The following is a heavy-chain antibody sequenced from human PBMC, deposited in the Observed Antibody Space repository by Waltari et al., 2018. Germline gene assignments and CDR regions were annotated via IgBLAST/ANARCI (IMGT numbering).Heavy chain of an antibody. D-gene: IGHD6-13*01. CDR3: AMAAGTLY. J-gene: IGHJ4*02. CDR1: GFTLSTRR. Sequence: EVQLVESGGGLVQPGGSLRLSCAASGFTLSTRRMSWVRQAPGKGLEWVANINQDVREKYYVDSMKGRFTISRDNAKNSLFLQMNSLRAEDTAVYFCAMAAGTLYWGQGTLVTVSS. CDR2: INQDVREK. V-gene: IGHV3-7*01.